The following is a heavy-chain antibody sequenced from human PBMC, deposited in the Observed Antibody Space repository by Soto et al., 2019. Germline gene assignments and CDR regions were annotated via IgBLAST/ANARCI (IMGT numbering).Heavy chain of an antibody. CDR2: IYPGDSDT. Sequence: GASLKISCKGSGYSFTSYWIGWVRQMPGKGLEWMGIIYPGDSDTRYSPSFQGQVTIAADKSISTADLQWSSLKASDTAMYCCARRDCSGGSCYSDYFDYWGQGTLVT. J-gene: IGHJ4*02. D-gene: IGHD2-15*01. CDR1: GYSFTSYW. CDR3: ARRDCSGGSCYSDYFDY. V-gene: IGHV5-51*01.